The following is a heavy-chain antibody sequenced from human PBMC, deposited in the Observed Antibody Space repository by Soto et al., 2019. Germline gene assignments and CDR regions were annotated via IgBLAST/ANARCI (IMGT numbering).Heavy chain of an antibody. CDR3: AREWGERDTAMVHDAFAI. CDR1: GGTFSSYA. CDR2: IIPIFGTA. Sequence: QVQLVQSGAEVKKPGSSVKVSCKASGGTFSSYAISWVRQAPGQGLEWMGGIIPIFGTANYAQKFQGRVTITADESTSTAYMELSSLRSEDTAVYYCAREWGERDTAMVHDAFAIWGQGTMVTVSS. D-gene: IGHD5-18*01. V-gene: IGHV1-69*01. J-gene: IGHJ3*02.